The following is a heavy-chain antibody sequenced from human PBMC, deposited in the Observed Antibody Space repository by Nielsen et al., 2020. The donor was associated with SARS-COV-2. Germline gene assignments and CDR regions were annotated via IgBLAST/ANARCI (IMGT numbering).Heavy chain of an antibody. Sequence: GESLKISCAAFGFTFSDYAMAWVRQAPGKGLEWVSVIKTSGGTTYYADSVKGRFTISRDNAKNSLYLQMNSLRAEDTAVYYCAREGDFYYDSRGYYRLDWGQGTLVTVSS. CDR1: GFTFSDYA. CDR3: AREGDFYYDSRGYYRLD. V-gene: IGHV3-23*01. J-gene: IGHJ4*02. CDR2: IKTSGGTT. D-gene: IGHD3-22*01.